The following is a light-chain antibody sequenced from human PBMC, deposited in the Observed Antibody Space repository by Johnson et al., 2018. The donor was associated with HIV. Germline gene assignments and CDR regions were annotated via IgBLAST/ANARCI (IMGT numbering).Light chain of an antibody. J-gene: IGLJ1*01. CDR1: SSNIGNNY. Sequence: QSVLTQPPSVSAAPGQKVTISCSGSSSNIGNNYVSWYQQLPGTAPKLLICENNKRPSGIPDRFSGSKSGTSATLGLTGLQTGDEADYYCGTWDSSLSVYVLGTGTKVTFL. CDR3: GTWDSSLSVYV. V-gene: IGLV1-51*02. CDR2: ENN.